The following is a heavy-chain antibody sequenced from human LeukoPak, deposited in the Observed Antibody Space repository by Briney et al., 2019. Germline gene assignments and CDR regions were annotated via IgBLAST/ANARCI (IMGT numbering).Heavy chain of an antibody. J-gene: IGHJ4*02. CDR2: INHSGST. CDR1: GGSFSDYY. CDR3: ARGPLVGATRPFDY. V-gene: IGHV4-34*01. D-gene: IGHD1-26*01. Sequence: SETLSLTCAVYGGSFSDYYWSWIRQPPGKGLEWIGEINHSGSTNYNPSLESRVTISVDTSKNQFSLKLSSVAAADTAVYYCARGPLVGATRPFDYWGQGTLVTVSS.